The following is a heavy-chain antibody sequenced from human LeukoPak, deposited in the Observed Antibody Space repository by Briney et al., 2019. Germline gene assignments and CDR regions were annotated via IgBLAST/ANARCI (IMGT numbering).Heavy chain of an antibody. J-gene: IGHJ4*02. CDR2: IWYDGSNK. CDR1: GFTFSSYG. CDR3: ARHSGSYYRSLDY. V-gene: IGHV3-33*01. D-gene: IGHD1-26*01. Sequence: GGSLRLSCAASGFTFSSYGMHWVRQAPGKGLEWVAVIWYDGSNKYYADSVKGRFTISRDNSKNTLYLQMNSLRAEDTAVYYCARHSGSYYRSLDYWGQGTLVTVSS.